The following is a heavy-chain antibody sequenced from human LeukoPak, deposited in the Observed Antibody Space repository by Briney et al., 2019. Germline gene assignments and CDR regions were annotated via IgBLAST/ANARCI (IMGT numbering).Heavy chain of an antibody. Sequence: EGPLRLSCAASGFTFRNHWMHWVRQTPGKGLVWVSLISSDGSSTTYADSVKGRFTISRDNAKNTLYLQMNNLRAEDTAMYYCARDQRVTGRPDIDYWGQGTLVIVYS. D-gene: IGHD6-6*01. CDR3: ARDQRVTGRPDIDY. J-gene: IGHJ4*02. V-gene: IGHV3-74*03. CDR2: ISSDGSST. CDR1: GFTFRNHW.